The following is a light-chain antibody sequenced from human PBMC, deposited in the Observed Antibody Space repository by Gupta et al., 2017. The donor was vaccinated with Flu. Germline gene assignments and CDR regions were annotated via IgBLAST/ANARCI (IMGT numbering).Light chain of an antibody. J-gene: IGKJ1*01. CDR2: GAS. CDR3: QQYGSSPWT. V-gene: IGKV3-20*01. CDR1: QSVSSSY. Sequence: ESVLTQSPGTPSLSPGERATLSCRASQSVSSSYLAWYQQKPGQAPRLLIYGASSRATGIPDRFSGSGSGTDFTLTISRLEPEDFAVYYCQQYGSSPWTFGQGTQVEIK.